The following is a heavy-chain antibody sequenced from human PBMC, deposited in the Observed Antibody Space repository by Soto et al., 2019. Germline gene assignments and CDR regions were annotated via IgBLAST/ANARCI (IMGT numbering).Heavy chain of an antibody. V-gene: IGHV3-33*01. J-gene: IGHJ4*02. CDR1: GFTFSSYG. CDR2: IWYDGSNK. Sequence: QVQLVESGGGVVQPGRSLRLSCAASGFTFSSYGMHWVRQAPGKGLEWVAIIWYDGSNKYYADSVKGRFTISRDNSKNTLYLQMNSLRVEDTAVYYCAIDRGLALGAIGYWGQGTLVTVSS. CDR3: AIDRGLALGAIGY. D-gene: IGHD1-26*01.